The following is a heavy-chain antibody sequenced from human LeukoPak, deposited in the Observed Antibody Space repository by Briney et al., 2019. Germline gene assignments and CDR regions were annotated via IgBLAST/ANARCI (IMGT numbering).Heavy chain of an antibody. Sequence: SETLSLTCTVSGGSISSYYWSWIRQPPGKGLEWIGYIYYSGTNNYNPSLKSRVTISVDTSKNQFSLKLSSVTAADTAVYYCSRLGKDYNILTGYYHPPLWGQGTLVTVSS. CDR3: SRLGKDYNILTGYYHPPL. D-gene: IGHD3-9*01. J-gene: IGHJ4*02. CDR2: IYYSGTN. CDR1: GGSISSYY. V-gene: IGHV4-59*08.